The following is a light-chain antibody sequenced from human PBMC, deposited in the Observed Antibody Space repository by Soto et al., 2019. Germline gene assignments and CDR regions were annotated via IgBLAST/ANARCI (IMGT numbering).Light chain of an antibody. CDR1: QGIRNF. J-gene: IGKJ3*01. V-gene: IGKV1-27*01. CDR3: QKYSSVPV. Sequence: DIQMTQSPTSLSASVGDRVTITCRASQGIRNFVAWYQQKPGKAPKLLIYAASTLQSGVPSRLSGSGSGTDFTLTINRLQPEDFATYSCQKYSSVPVFGPGTKVEIK. CDR2: AAS.